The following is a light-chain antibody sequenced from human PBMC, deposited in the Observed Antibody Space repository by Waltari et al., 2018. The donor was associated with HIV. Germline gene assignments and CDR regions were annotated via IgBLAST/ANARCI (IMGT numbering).Light chain of an antibody. J-gene: IGLJ1*01. Sequence: SYELTQPPSISVSPGQTARIACSGESLAEKYVYWYQQKPGQAPLLVMYKDTERPSGIPERFFGSTSGTTVTLTIDGVQAEDEADYYCQSADNSDTYYVFGSGTKVTVL. CDR2: KDT. V-gene: IGLV3-25*03. CDR1: SLAEKY. CDR3: QSADNSDTYYV.